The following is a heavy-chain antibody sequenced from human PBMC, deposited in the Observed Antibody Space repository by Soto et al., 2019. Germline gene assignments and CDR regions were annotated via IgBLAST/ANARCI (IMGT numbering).Heavy chain of an antibody. CDR1: GFTFTSYW. V-gene: IGHV5-51*01. CDR3: AKHEGYCSTTTCSNFDY. J-gene: IGHJ4*02. CDR2: IYPGDSDS. D-gene: IGHD2-2*01. Sequence: GESLKISCKGSGFTFTSYWVAWVRQMPGKGLEWMGIIYPGDSDSSYSPSFQGQVTISADKSINTAYLHWSSLKASDTAIYYCAKHEGYCSTTTCSNFDYWGQGTLVTVSS.